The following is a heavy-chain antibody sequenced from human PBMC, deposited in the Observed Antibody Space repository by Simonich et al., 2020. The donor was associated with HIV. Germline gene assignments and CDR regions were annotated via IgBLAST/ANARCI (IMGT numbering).Heavy chain of an antibody. CDR3: ARQPRIAAAGGGWFDP. D-gene: IGHD6-13*01. J-gene: IGHJ5*02. CDR2: IYYSGTT. V-gene: IGHV4-59*01. Sequence: QVQLQESGPGLVKPSETLSLTCTVSGGSFSTYYWSWIRQPPGKGLEWIGYIYYSGTTNYNPSLKSRVTISVDTSKKQFSRKLSSVTAADTAVYYCARQPRIAAAGGGWFDPWGQGTLVTVSS. CDR1: GGSFSTYY.